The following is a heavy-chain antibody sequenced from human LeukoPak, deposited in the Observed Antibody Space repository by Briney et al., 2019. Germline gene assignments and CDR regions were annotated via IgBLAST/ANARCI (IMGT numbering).Heavy chain of an antibody. V-gene: IGHV3-21*01. CDR3: ESEKGYYYDSSGPFDY. D-gene: IGHD3-22*01. CDR1: GFTFSSYS. CDR2: ISSSSSYI. Sequence: GGSLRLSCAASGFTFSSYSMNGVRQAPGKGREWVSSISSSSSYIYYADSVKGRFTVSRDNAKNSLYLQMHSLRAEDTAVYYCESEKGYYYDSSGPFDYWGQGTLVTVSS. J-gene: IGHJ4*02.